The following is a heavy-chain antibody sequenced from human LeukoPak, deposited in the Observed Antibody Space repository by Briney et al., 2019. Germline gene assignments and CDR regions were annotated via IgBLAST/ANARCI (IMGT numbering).Heavy chain of an antibody. Sequence: SVNVSCKASGGTFSSYAISWVRQAPGQGLEWMGGIIPIFGTANYAQKFQGRVTITADESTSTAYMELSSLRSEDTAVYYCAREVLSRLERGYFDYWGQGTLVTVSS. CDR2: IIPIFGTA. J-gene: IGHJ4*02. CDR3: AREVLSRLERGYFDY. CDR1: GGTFSSYA. D-gene: IGHD1-1*01. V-gene: IGHV1-69*13.